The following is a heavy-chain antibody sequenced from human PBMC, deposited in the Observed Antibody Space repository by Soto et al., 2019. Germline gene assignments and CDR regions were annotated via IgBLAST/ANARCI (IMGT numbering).Heavy chain of an antibody. V-gene: IGHV4-30-2*01. J-gene: IGHJ4*02. CDR3: ASTRAVYFDY. Sequence: TLSLTCAVSCGSITSGGYSWGWIRKPPGKGLEWIGYIYHSGSTYYNPSLKSRVTISVDRSKNQFSLKLSSVTAADTAVYYCASTRAVYFDYWGQGTLVTVSS. CDR1: CGSITSGGYS. CDR2: IYHSGST.